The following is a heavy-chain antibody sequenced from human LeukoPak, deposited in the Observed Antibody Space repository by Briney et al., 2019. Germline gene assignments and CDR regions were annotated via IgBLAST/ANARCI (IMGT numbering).Heavy chain of an antibody. CDR1: GFTFSSYS. J-gene: IGHJ4*02. CDR3: ANHLACGSTSCPPFDY. Sequence: GGSLRLSCAASGFTFSSYSMSWVRQAPGKGLEWVSSISDDSNYIYYADSVEGRFTISRDNAKDSLYLQMNSLRAEDTAVYYCANHLACGSTSCPPFDYWGQGTLVTVSS. V-gene: IGHV3-21*01. CDR2: ISDDSNYI. D-gene: IGHD2-2*01.